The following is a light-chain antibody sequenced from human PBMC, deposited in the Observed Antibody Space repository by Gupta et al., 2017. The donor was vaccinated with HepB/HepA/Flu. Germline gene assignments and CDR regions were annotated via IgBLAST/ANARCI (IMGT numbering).Light chain of an antibody. CDR2: GAS. J-gene: IGKJ1*01. Sequence: DIQMSQSPSYLSASEGDSVTITCRASQDISNYLAWYQQKPGKVPNLLMYGASTLQSGVPSRFSGRGSGTDFTLTITSLQPEDVATYFCQKYSTGPWTFGQGTKVEIK. CDR3: QKYSTGPWT. V-gene: IGKV1-27*01. CDR1: QDISNY.